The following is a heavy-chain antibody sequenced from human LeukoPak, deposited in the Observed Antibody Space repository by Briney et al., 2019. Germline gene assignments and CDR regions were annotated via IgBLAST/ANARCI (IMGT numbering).Heavy chain of an antibody. CDR2: IYSSGYT. J-gene: IGHJ4*02. CDR1: GGAIRSRY. Sequence: SETPSLTCTVSGGAIRSRYWNWIRQPAGKGLEWIGRIYSSGYTNDNPFLKSRITMSVDMSKNQFSLRLNSVTAADTAVYYCARGEHSVDSWGQGMLVTVSS. CDR3: ARGEHSVDS. D-gene: IGHD1/OR15-1a*01. V-gene: IGHV4-4*07.